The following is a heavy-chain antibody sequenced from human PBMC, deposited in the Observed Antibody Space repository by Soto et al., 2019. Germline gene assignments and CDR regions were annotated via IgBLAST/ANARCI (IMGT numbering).Heavy chain of an antibody. V-gene: IGHV4-39*01. CDR2: IYYSGST. Sequence: PSETLSLTCTVSGGSISSSSYYWGWIRQPPGKGLEWIGSIYYSGSTYYNPSLKSRVTISVDTSKNQFSLKLSSVTAADTAVYYCARLLGIAASGDYYYDYMDFWGKGTTVTVSS. D-gene: IGHD6-13*01. CDR1: GGSISSSSYY. CDR3: ARLLGIAASGDYYYDYMDF. J-gene: IGHJ6*03.